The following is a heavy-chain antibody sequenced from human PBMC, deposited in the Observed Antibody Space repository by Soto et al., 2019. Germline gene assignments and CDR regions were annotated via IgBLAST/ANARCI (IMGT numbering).Heavy chain of an antibody. D-gene: IGHD3-22*01. CDR1: GFSFESYS. V-gene: IGHV3-30*18. CDR3: AKDPIVVVPPRLFDY. CDR2: VSFDSKNK. J-gene: IGHJ4*02. Sequence: LVESGGGVVQPGRSLTLSCAGSGFSFESYSMHWVRQSPGKGLEWVATVSFDSKNKYYIDSVEGRFTLSRDNAKNLLYLQMNSLRHEDTAVYYCAKDPIVVVPPRLFDYWGQGTLVTVSS.